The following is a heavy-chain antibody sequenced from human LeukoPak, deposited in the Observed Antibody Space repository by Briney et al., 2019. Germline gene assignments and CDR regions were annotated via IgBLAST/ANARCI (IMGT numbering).Heavy chain of an antibody. V-gene: IGHV3-33*01. CDR1: GFTFSNHG. Sequence: PGRSLRLSCAASGFTFSNHGMHWVRQAPGKGPEWVALIWYDGSNKYYGDSVKGRFTISRDNSKNTVYLQMNSLRADDTAVYYCARDGAGYCSGTSCPWGQGTLVTVSS. D-gene: IGHD2-2*03. CDR2: IWYDGSNK. CDR3: ARDGAGYCSGTSCP. J-gene: IGHJ5*02.